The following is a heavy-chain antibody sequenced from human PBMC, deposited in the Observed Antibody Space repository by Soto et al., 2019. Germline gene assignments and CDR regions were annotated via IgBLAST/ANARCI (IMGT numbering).Heavy chain of an antibody. J-gene: IGHJ4*02. CDR1: GYTFTSYY. V-gene: IGHV1-46*01. CDR3: ARVGGKKDAGKFFDY. Sequence: QVQLVQSGAEVKKPGASGKVSCKASGYTFTSYYMHWVRQAPGQGLEWMGIINPSGGSTSYAQKFQGRVTMTRDTSTSTVYRELSSLRSEDTAVYYCARVGGKKDAGKFFDYWGQGTLVTVSS. D-gene: IGHD1-1*01. CDR2: INPSGGST.